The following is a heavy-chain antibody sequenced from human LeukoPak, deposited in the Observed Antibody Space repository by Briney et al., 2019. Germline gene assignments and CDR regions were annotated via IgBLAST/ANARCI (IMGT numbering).Heavy chain of an antibody. D-gene: IGHD3-22*01. J-gene: IGHJ4*02. CDR2: INHSGST. Sequence: SETLSLTCAVYGGSFSGYYWRWIRQPPGKGLEWIGEINHSGSTNYNPSLKSRVTISVDASKNQFSLKLRSVAAAHTAVYYCARGPYYYDSSGTPGGYWGQGTLVTVSS. CDR1: GGSFSGYY. V-gene: IGHV4-34*01. CDR3: ARGPYYYDSSGTPGGY.